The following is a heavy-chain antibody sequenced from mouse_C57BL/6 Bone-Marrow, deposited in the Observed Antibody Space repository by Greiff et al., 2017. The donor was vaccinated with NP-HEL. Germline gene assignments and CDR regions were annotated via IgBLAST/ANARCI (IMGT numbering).Heavy chain of an antibody. CDR1: GFNIKDDY. J-gene: IGHJ4*01. CDR3: NTYSNYAMDY. Sequence: VQLQQSGAELVRPGASVKLSCTASGFNIKDDYMHWVKQRPEQGLEWIGWIDPENGDTEYASKFQGKATITADTSSNTAYLQLSSLTSEDTAVYYCNTYSNYAMDYWGQGTSVTVSS. D-gene: IGHD2-5*01. V-gene: IGHV14-4*01. CDR2: IDPENGDT.